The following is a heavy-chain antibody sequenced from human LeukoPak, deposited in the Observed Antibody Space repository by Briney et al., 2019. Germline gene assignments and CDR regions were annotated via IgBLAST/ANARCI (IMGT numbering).Heavy chain of an antibody. J-gene: IGHJ4*02. CDR3: ATDRYGTRFLDY. Sequence: ASVKVSCKVSGYTLTELSIHWVRQAPGKGLEWMGGFDPEDGETIYAQKFQGRVTMTEDTSTDTAYMELSSLRSEDTAAYYCATDRYGTRFLDYWGQGTLVTVSS. CDR1: GYTLTELS. V-gene: IGHV1-24*01. CDR2: FDPEDGET. D-gene: IGHD3-3*01.